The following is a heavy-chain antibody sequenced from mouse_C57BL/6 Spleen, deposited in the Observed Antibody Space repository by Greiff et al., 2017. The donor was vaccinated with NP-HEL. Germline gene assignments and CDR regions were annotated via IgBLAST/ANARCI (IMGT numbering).Heavy chain of an antibody. V-gene: IGHV5-17*01. Sequence: EVKLMESGGGLVKPGGSLKLSCAASGFTFSDYGMHWVRQAPEKGLEWVAYISSGSSTIYYADTVKGRFTISRDNAKNTLFLQMTSLRSEDTAMYYCARKVYYYGSPYAMDYWGQGTSVTVSS. J-gene: IGHJ4*01. CDR3: ARKVYYYGSPYAMDY. CDR1: GFTFSDYG. D-gene: IGHD1-1*01. CDR2: ISSGSSTI.